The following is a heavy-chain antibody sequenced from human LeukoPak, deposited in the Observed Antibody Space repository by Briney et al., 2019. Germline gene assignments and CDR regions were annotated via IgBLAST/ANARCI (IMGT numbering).Heavy chain of an antibody. D-gene: IGHD3-22*01. CDR1: GGSISSSSYY. Sequence: PSETLSLTCTVSGGSISSSSYYWSWIRQPAGKGLEWIGRIHTSGGTNYNPSLKSRVTMSVDTSKNQFSLKLSSVTAADTAVYYCARDKYYYDSSASIRFDYWGQGTLVTVSS. CDR2: IHTSGGT. J-gene: IGHJ4*02. CDR3: ARDKYYYDSSASIRFDY. V-gene: IGHV4-61*02.